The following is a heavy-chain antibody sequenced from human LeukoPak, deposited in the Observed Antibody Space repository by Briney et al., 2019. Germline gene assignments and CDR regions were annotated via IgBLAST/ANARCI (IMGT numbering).Heavy chain of an antibody. Sequence: GASVKVSCKASGYTFTGYYMHWVRQAPGQGLEWMGWINPNSGGTNYAQKFQGRVTMTRDTSISTAYMELSRLRSDDTAVYYCARHPPIVVVPAAKGSYWGQGTLVTVSS. CDR1: GYTFTGYY. CDR2: INPNSGGT. D-gene: IGHD2-2*01. J-gene: IGHJ4*02. V-gene: IGHV1-2*02. CDR3: ARHPPIVVVPAAKGSY.